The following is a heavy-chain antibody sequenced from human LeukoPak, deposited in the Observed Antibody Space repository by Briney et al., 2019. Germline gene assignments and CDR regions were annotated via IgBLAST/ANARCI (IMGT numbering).Heavy chain of an antibody. D-gene: IGHD6-13*01. V-gene: IGHV4-59*08. Sequence: PSETLSLTCTVSGGSINSYYWTWIRQPPGKGLERIGYIYHTGSTNYNPSLKSRVTISLDTSKNQFSLRLMSVSAADTAVYYCARRVAVAPFYGMDVWGQGTTVTVSS. CDR1: GGSINSYY. CDR2: IYHTGST. CDR3: ARRVAVAPFYGMDV. J-gene: IGHJ6*02.